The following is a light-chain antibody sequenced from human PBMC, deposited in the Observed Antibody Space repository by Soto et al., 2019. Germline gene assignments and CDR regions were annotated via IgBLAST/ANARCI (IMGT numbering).Light chain of an antibody. Sequence: QSALTQPPSVSGSPGQSVTISCAGSNSDVGGYDFVSWYQQHPGKAPKLMIYVVTKRPSGVPDRFSDSKSGSTASLTVSGLQAEDEADYFCSSYAGNNVLFGGGTKLTVL. CDR3: SSYAGNNVL. CDR2: VVT. J-gene: IGLJ2*01. V-gene: IGLV2-8*01. CDR1: NSDVGGYDF.